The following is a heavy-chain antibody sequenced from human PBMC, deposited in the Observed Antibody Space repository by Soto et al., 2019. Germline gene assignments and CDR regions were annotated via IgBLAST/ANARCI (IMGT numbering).Heavy chain of an antibody. CDR1: GFTFSSYE. J-gene: IGHJ2*01. Sequence: GGSLRLSCAASGFTFSSYEMNWVRQAPGKGLEWVSYISRRSTYIYSADSLKGRFTISRDDAKNSLYLQINDLRVEDTAVYYCARVGGISGTTANWYFDLWGRGTPVTVSS. D-gene: IGHD1-7*01. V-gene: IGHV3-21*05. CDR2: ISRRSTYI. CDR3: ARVGGISGTTANWYFDL.